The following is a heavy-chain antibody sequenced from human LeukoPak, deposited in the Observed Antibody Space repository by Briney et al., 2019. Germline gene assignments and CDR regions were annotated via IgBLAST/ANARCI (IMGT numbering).Heavy chain of an antibody. CDR3: ARETCSGGSCYNFGY. J-gene: IGHJ4*02. Sequence: SETLSLTCTVSGGSISSYYWSWIRQPPGKGLEWIGYIYYSGSTNYNPSLKSRVTISVDTSKNQFSLKLSSVTAADTAVYYCARETCSGGSCYNFGYWGQGTLVTVSS. CDR2: IYYSGST. CDR1: GGSISSYY. V-gene: IGHV4-59*01. D-gene: IGHD2-15*01.